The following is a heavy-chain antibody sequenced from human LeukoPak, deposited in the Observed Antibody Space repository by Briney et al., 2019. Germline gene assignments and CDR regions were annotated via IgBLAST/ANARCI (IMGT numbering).Heavy chain of an antibody. D-gene: IGHD5-18*01. J-gene: IGHJ4*02. CDR3: ARALSYSYGSMDF. CDR1: GFTFSSYW. Sequence: PGGSLKLSCAASGFTFSSYWMTWVRQAPGKGLEWVSSISSGSKYIYNADSVKGRFTISRDNAKKSLYLQMNSLRAEDTAVYYCARALSYSYGSMDFWGQGTLVIVSS. V-gene: IGHV3-21*01. CDR2: ISSGSKYI.